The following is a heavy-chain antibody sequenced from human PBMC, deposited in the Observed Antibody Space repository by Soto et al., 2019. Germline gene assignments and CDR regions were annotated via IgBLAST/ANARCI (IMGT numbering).Heavy chain of an antibody. CDR2: TYYRSKWFT. Sequence: QVQLQQSGPGLVQPSQTLSLTCAISGDSVSSTSTAWSWIRQSPSRGLEWLGRTYYRSKWFTDYAVSVKSRITINPDTSKNQFSLRLNSVTPEDTAVYYCARGSYYSGWVWGQGTLVTVSS. J-gene: IGHJ4*02. V-gene: IGHV6-1*01. D-gene: IGHD6-19*01. CDR3: ARGSYYSGWV. CDR1: GDSVSSTSTA.